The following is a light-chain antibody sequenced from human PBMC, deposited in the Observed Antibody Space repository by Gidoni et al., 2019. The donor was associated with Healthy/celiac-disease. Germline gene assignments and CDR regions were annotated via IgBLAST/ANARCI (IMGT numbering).Light chain of an antibody. CDR3: SSYTSSSTLNVV. Sequence: QSALTQPASVSGSPGQSITISCTGTSSDVGGYNYVSWYQHHPGKAPKLMIYDVSNRPSGVSNRCSGSKSGNTASLTITGLQAEDEADYYCSSYTSSSTLNVVFGGGTKLTVL. CDR2: DVS. CDR1: SSDVGGYNY. J-gene: IGLJ2*01. V-gene: IGLV2-14*03.